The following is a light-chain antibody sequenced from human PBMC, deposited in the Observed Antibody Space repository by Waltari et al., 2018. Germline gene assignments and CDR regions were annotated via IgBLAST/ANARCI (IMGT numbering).Light chain of an antibody. J-gene: IGLJ2*01. CDR1: SNDVGGYNY. CDR3: SSYTSRTTLV. V-gene: IGLV2-14*01. CDR2: DVN. Sequence: QSALTQPASVSGSPGQSITISCTGTSNDVGGYNYVSWYQQSPGKAPKCMVNDVNKLPPVVSKRVSGSKSGNTASLTISVLQAEDEADYYCSSYTSRTTLVFGGGTRLTVL.